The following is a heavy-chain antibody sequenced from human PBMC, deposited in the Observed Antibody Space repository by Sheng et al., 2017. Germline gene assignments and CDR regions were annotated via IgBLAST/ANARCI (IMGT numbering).Heavy chain of an antibody. CDR2: IIPIFGTA. D-gene: IGHD2-15*01. Sequence: QVQLVQSGAEVKKPGSSVKVSCKASGGTFSSYAISWVRQAPGQGLEWMGGIIPIFGTANYAQKFEGRVTITADESTSTAYMELSSLRSEDTAVYYCARGGNVVVVAATTHYFDYWGQGTLVTVSS. CDR3: ARGGNVVVVAATTHYFDY. CDR1: GGTFSSYA. V-gene: IGHV1-69*13. J-gene: IGHJ4*02.